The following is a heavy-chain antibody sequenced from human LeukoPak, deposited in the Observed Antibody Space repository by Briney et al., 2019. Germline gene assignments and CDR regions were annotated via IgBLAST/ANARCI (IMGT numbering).Heavy chain of an antibody. CDR1: SGSISSYY. CDR3: ARGVYDTDDAFDI. V-gene: IGHV4-59*01. CDR2: IYYSGST. J-gene: IGHJ3*02. Sequence: SETLPLTCTVSSGSISSYYWSWIRQPPGKGLEWIGYIYYSGSTNYNPSLKSRVTISVDTSKNQFSLKLSSVTAADTAVYYCARGVYDTDDAFDIWGQGTMVTVSS. D-gene: IGHD2-8*01.